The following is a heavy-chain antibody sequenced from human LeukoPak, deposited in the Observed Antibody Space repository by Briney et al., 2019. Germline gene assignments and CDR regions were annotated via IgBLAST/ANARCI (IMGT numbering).Heavy chain of an antibody. CDR3: ARDLDRQLQD. V-gene: IGHV4-34*01. Sequence: SETLSLTCAVYGGSFSGYFWSWIRQSPGKGLEWIGEINHSGSTNYNPSLKSRVTISVDTSKNQFSLKLSSVTAADTAVYYCARDLDRQLQDWGQGTLVTASA. D-gene: IGHD3-3*01. CDR1: GGSFSGYF. J-gene: IGHJ1*01. CDR2: INHSGST.